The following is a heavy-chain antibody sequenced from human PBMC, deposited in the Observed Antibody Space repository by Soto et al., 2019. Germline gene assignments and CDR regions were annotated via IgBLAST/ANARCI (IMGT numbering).Heavy chain of an antibody. D-gene: IGHD5-12*01. CDR2: ISYDGSNK. V-gene: IGHV3-30-3*01. J-gene: IGHJ4*02. CDR3: ARDFGDGYNFKGAFDY. CDR1: GFTFSSYA. Sequence: QVQLVESGGGVVQPGRSLRLSCAASGFTFSSYAMHWVRQAPGKGLEWVAVISYDGSNKYYADSVKGRFTISRDNSKNTLYLQMNSLRAEDTAVYYCARDFGDGYNFKGAFDYWGQGTLVTVPS.